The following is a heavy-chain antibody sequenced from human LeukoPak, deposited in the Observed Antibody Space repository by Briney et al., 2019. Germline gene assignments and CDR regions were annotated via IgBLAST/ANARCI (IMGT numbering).Heavy chain of an antibody. D-gene: IGHD3-16*01. V-gene: IGHV5-10-1*01. CDR2: IDPSDSYT. CDR1: GYSFTSYW. CDR3: ARGDYANNWFDP. Sequence: GESLKISCKGSGYSFTSYWISWVRQMPGKGLEWMGRIDPSDSYTNYSPSFQGHVTISADKSISTAYLQWSSLKASDTAMYYCARGDYANNWFDPWGQGTLVTVPS. J-gene: IGHJ5*02.